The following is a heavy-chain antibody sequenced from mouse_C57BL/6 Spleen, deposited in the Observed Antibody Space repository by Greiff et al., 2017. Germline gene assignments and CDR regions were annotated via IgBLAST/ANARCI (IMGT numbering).Heavy chain of an antibody. CDR3: ARGDSSDAMDY. CDR1: CYPFTSYW. V-gene: IGHV1-61*01. D-gene: IGHD3-2*02. Sequence: VQLQQPGAELVRPGSSVKLSCKASCYPFTSYWLDWVKQRPGPGLEWIGNIYPSDSETHYQQTFKDQATLTVDKSSSTAYMQLSSLTSEDSAVYYCARGDSSDAMDYWGQGTSVTGSS. J-gene: IGHJ4*01. CDR2: IYPSDSET.